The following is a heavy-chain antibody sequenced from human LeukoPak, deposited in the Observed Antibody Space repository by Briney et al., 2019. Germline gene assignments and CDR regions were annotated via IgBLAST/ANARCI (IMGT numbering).Heavy chain of an antibody. D-gene: IGHD3-3*01. CDR1: GDSISSNY. CDR2: FYYSGST. V-gene: IGHV4-59*01. CDR3: ANRDGVY. Sequence: SETLSLTCSVSGDSISSNYWTWIRQPPGKGLEWIGHFYYSGSTNYNPSLKSRVTISADTSKYQFSLKLTSVTAADTAVYYCANRDGVYWGQGILVTVSS. J-gene: IGHJ4*02.